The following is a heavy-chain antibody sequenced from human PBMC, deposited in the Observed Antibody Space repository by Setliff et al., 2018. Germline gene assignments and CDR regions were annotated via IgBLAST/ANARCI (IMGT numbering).Heavy chain of an antibody. CDR3: ASTPDGDLYYNFWSGYYLTLDY. CDR1: GGSISSSSYY. Sequence: TSETLSLTCTVSGGSISSSSYYWGWIRQPPGKGLEWIGSIYYSGSTYYNPSLKSRLTISVDTSKNQFSLKLSSVTAADTAVYYCASTPDGDLYYNFWSGYYLTLDYWGQGTLVTVSS. D-gene: IGHD3-3*01. J-gene: IGHJ4*02. V-gene: IGHV4-39*07. CDR2: IYYSGST.